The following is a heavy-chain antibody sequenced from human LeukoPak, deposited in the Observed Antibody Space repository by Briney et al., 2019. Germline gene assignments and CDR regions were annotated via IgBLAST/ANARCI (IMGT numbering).Heavy chain of an antibody. V-gene: IGHV4-59*01. CDR3: ASGYSSTWYLQADY. CDR1: GGSISSYY. J-gene: IGHJ4*02. D-gene: IGHD6-13*01. CDR2: IHYTGST. Sequence: SETLSLTCTVSGGSISSYYWSWIRQSPGKGLECIGYIHYTGSTNYNPSLKSRVTISVETSKNQFSLKLKSVTAADTAVYYCASGYSSTWYLQADYWGQGTLVTVSS.